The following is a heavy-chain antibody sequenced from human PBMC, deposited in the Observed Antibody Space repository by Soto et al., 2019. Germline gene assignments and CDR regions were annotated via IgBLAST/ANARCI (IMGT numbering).Heavy chain of an antibody. J-gene: IGHJ4*02. V-gene: IGHV3-73*01. D-gene: IGHD3-22*01. CDR2: IRSKDNSYAT. CDR1: GVTFSDSA. Sequence: GGSLRLSCAASGVTFSDSAMHGVRQASGKGLEWVGRIRSKDNSYATAYAAPVKGRFTISRDDSKNTAYLQINRLKTEDPAVYYCTRPVRGYYDSSGYDYWGQGTLVTVSS. CDR3: TRPVRGYYDSSGYDY.